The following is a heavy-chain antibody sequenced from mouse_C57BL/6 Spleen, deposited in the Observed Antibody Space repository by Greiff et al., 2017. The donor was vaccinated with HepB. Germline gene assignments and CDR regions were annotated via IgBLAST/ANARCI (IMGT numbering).Heavy chain of an antibody. CDR1: GYTFTSYW. CDR2: IHPNSGST. Sequence: QVQLQQPGAELVKPGASVKLSCKASGYTFTSYWMHWVKQRPGQGLEWIGMIHPNSGSTNYNEKFKSKATLTVDKSSSTAYMQLSSLTSEDSAVYYCAREEYYGSSYVYAMDYWGQGTSVTVSS. CDR3: AREEYYGSSYVYAMDY. D-gene: IGHD1-1*01. J-gene: IGHJ4*01. V-gene: IGHV1-64*01.